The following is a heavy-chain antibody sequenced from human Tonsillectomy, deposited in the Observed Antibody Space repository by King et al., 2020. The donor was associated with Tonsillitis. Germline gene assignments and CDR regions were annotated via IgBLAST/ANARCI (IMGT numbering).Heavy chain of an antibody. D-gene: IGHD3-3*01. V-gene: IGHV3-21*01. CDR1: GFTFSSYS. CDR3: ARYARGEWLLDY. Sequence: VQLVESGGGLVKPGGSLRLSCAASGFTFSSYSMNWVRQAPGKGLEWVSSISSSSSYIYYADSVKGRFTISRDNAKNSLYLQMKSLRAEDTAVYYCARYARGEWLLDYWGQGTLVTVSS. CDR2: ISSSSSYI. J-gene: IGHJ4*02.